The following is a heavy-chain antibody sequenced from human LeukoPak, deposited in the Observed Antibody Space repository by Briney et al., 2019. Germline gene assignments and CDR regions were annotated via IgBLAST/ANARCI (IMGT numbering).Heavy chain of an antibody. J-gene: IGHJ4*02. CDR2: IYYSGST. CDR3: ARSGSWGYSTNFDY. Sequence: SETLSLTCTVSGGSISSHYWSWIRQPPGKGLEWIGYIYYSGSTNYNPSLKSRVTISVDTSKNQFSLKLSSVTAADTAVYYCARSGSWGYSTNFDYWGQGTLVTVSS. V-gene: IGHV4-59*08. D-gene: IGHD6-13*01. CDR1: GGSISSHY.